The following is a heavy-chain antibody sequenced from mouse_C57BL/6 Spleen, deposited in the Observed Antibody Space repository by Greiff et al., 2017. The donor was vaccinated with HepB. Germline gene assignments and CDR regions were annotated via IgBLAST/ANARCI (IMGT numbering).Heavy chain of an antibody. CDR3: VSDSSGFSWFAY. CDR2: IYPGDGDT. D-gene: IGHD3-2*02. J-gene: IGHJ3*01. Sequence: VQLQQSGPELVKPGASVKISCKASGYAFSSSWMNWVKQRPGKGLEWIGRIYPGDGDTNYNGKFKGKATLTADKSSSTAYMQLSSLTSEDSAVYCCVSDSSGFSWFAYWGQGTLVTVSA. V-gene: IGHV1-82*01. CDR1: GYAFSSSW.